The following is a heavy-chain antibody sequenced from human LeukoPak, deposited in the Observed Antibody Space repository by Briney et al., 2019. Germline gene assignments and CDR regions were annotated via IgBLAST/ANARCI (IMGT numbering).Heavy chain of an antibody. V-gene: IGHV3-23*01. J-gene: IGHJ4*02. D-gene: IGHD3-22*01. CDR3: AKDLMIVVVITYFDY. CDR1: GFTFSSYA. CDR2: ISGSGGST. Sequence: TGGSLRLSCAASGFTFSSYAMSWVRQAPGKGLEWVSAISGSGGSTYYADSVKGRFTISRDNSKNTLYLQMNNLRAEDTAVYYCAKDLMIVVVITYFDYWGQGTLVTVSS.